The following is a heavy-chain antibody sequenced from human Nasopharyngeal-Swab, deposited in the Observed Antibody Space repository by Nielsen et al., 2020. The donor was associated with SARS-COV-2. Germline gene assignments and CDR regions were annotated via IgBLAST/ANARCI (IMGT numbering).Heavy chain of an antibody. Sequence: GGSLRLSCSASGFSITTYGMTWVRQAPGKGLEWVSDISELGSGIYYADSVWGRFSISRDTSKNTVYLQMNSLRADDTALYFCTRGLTGHIVQWNPSPYWGQGTLVTVSS. D-gene: IGHD1-14*01. CDR3: TRGLTGHIVQWNPSPY. CDR2: ISELGSGI. V-gene: IGHV3-23*01. CDR1: GFSITTYG. J-gene: IGHJ4*02.